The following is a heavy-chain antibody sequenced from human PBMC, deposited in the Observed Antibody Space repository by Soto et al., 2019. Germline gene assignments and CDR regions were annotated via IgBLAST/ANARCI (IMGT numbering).Heavy chain of an antibody. J-gene: IGHJ4*02. V-gene: IGHV3-15*07. CDR3: TTDSYINMPIVRFDY. Sequence: APGKGLGWVGRIKSKADGGTTDFAAPVKGRFAISRDDSKNMMYMEMSSLRTEATAVYYCTTDSYINMPIVRFDYWGQGTLVTVSS. CDR2: IKSKADGGTT. D-gene: IGHD2-2*01.